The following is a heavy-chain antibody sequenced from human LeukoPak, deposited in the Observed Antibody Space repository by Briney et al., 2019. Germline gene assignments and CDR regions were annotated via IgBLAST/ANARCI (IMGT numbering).Heavy chain of an antibody. J-gene: IGHJ6*02. D-gene: IGHD3-9*01. Sequence: PGGSLRLSCAASGFTFSSYAMSWVRQAPGKGLEWVSAISGSGGSTYYADSVKGRFTISRDNAKNSLYLQMNSLRAEDTAVYYCARDEAYYDILTGPLGMDVWGQGTTVTVSS. CDR1: GFTFSSYA. CDR2: ISGSGGST. CDR3: ARDEAYYDILTGPLGMDV. V-gene: IGHV3-23*01.